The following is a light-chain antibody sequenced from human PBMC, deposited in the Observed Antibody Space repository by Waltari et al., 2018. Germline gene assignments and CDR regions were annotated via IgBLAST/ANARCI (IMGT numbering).Light chain of an antibody. CDR1: SSDAGTYNF. V-gene: IGLV2-14*03. CDR2: DVS. Sequence: QSALPQPASVSGSPGQSITISCTGTSSDAGTYNFVSWYQQHPGKAPKLMIYDVSNRPSGVSNRFSASKSGNTASLNISGLQTEDEADYYCSSYTSSTTVVFGGGTKLTVL. CDR3: SSYTSSTTVV. J-gene: IGLJ2*01.